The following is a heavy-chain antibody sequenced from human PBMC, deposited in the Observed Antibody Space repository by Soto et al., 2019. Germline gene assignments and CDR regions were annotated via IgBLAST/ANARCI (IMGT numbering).Heavy chain of an antibody. D-gene: IGHD2-8*02. CDR3: ATSVGIAPTGEDGMDV. CDR2: IIPILTTP. CDR1: GGTFSIYG. V-gene: IGHV1-69*13. J-gene: IGHJ6*02. Sequence: SVKVSCKASGGTFSIYGFSWVRQAPGQGPEWIGGIIPILTTPNYAQKFHGRVTIVADESTTTVYMELSSLKSEDTAVYYCATSVGIAPTGEDGMDVWG.